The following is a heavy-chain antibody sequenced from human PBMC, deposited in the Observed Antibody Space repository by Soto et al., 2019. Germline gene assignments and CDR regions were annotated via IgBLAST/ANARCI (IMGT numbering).Heavy chain of an antibody. CDR2: INTDGSII. CDR1: GLIFSNYK. J-gene: IGHJ4*02. Sequence: GGSLRLSCAASGLIFSNYKMHWVRQAPGKGLVWVSRINTDGSIIDYADSVKGRFTVSRDNAKNTLYLQMNSLRADDTAVYYCAIDTDGLHYWGQGTLVTVSS. CDR3: AIDTDGLHY. V-gene: IGHV3-74*01.